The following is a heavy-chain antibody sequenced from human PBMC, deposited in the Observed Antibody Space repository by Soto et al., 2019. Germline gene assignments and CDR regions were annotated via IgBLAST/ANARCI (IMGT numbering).Heavy chain of an antibody. CDR2: VSYSGRT. CDR3: ARVFGNFWSGYHVDY. J-gene: IGHJ4*02. Sequence: SETLSLTCTVSGGSINNYYWNWIRQPPGKGLEWIGYVSYSGRTNYNPSLKSRVNMLVDKSKNQFSLNLSSVTAADTAVYYCARVFGNFWSGYHVDYWGQGTPVTVSS. V-gene: IGHV4-59*01. CDR1: GGSINNYY. D-gene: IGHD3-3*01.